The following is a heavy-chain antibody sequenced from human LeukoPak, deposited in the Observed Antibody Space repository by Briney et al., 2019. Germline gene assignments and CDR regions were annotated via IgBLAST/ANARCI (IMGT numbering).Heavy chain of an antibody. CDR2: ISSSSSYI. V-gene: IGHV3-21*01. J-gene: IGHJ6*03. CDR3: ARDPWAYDFWSGYYPLAYYMDV. CDR1: GFTFSSHS. Sequence: GGSLRLSCAASGFTFSSHSMNWVRQAPGKGLEWVSSISSSSSYIYYADSVRGRFTISRANAKNSLYLQMNSLRAEDTAVYYCARDPWAYDFWSGYYPLAYYMDVWGKGTTVTVSS. D-gene: IGHD3-3*01.